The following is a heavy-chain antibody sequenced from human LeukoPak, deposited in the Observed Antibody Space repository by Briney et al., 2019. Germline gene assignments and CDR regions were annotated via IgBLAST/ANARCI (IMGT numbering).Heavy chain of an antibody. Sequence: SETLSLTCTVSGVSISSYYWSWIRQPPGKGLEWIGYIYYSGSTNYNPSLKSRVTISVDTSKHHFSLKLSSVTAADTAVYYCARAPLRDSSGYYYFYFDYWGQGTLVTVSS. CDR1: GVSISSYY. D-gene: IGHD3-22*01. CDR2: IYYSGST. V-gene: IGHV4-59*01. J-gene: IGHJ4*02. CDR3: ARAPLRDSSGYYYFYFDY.